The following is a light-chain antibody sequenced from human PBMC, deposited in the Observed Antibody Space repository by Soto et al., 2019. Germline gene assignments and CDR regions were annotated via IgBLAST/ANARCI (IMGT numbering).Light chain of an antibody. V-gene: IGLV2-23*02. CDR1: SSDIGTYDL. CDR3: CSYAGSSSFVV. J-gene: IGLJ2*01. Sequence: QSVLTQPASVSGSPGQSITISCTGTSSDIGTYDLVSWYQHHPGKAPKLMIYEVNQRPSGVSNRFSASKSGNTASLTISGLQAEDEAYYYCCSYAGSSSFVVFGGGTKLTVL. CDR2: EVN.